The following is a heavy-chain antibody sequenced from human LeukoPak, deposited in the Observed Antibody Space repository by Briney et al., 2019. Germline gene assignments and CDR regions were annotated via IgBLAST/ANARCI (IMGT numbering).Heavy chain of an antibody. V-gene: IGHV1-69*04. CDR2: IIPILGIA. J-gene: IGHJ6*02. D-gene: IGHD5-18*01. Sequence: SVKVSCKASGGTFSSYTISWVRQAPGQGLEWMGRIIPILGIANYAQKFQGRVTITADKSTSTAYMELSRLRSEDTAVYYCAREVIQLWPGSTDYYGMDVWGQGTTVTVSS. CDR1: GGTFSSYT. CDR3: AREVIQLWPGSTDYYGMDV.